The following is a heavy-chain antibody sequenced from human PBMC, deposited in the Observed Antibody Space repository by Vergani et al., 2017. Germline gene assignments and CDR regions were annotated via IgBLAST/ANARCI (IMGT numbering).Heavy chain of an antibody. CDR1: GFPFSDYG. J-gene: IGHJ6*03. CDR3: ARDFLTRVTTLDYYYMGV. Sequence: QVQLVESGGGEVQPGRSLRLSCSAAGFPFSDYGVHWVRQAPGKGLEWVSVISYDGNKKNYADSVKDRFTISRDNSKNTLYLEMNALRAEDTAVYYCARDFLTRVTTLDYYYMGVWVKGTTVTVSS. CDR2: ISYDGNKK. D-gene: IGHD1-1*01. V-gene: IGHV3-30*03.